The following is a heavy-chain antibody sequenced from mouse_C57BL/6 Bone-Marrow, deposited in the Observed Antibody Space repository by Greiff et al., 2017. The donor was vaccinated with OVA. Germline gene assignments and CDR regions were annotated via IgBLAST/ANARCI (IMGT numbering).Heavy chain of an antibody. CDR1: GYTFTDYY. CDR3: ARGGYSAWFAY. V-gene: IGHV1-19*01. D-gene: IGHD2-3*01. Sequence: EVKLQESGPVLVKPGASVKMSCKASGYTFTDYYMNWVKQSHGKSLEWIGVINPYNGGPSYNQKFKGKATLTVDKSSSTAYMELNSLTSEDSAVYYCARGGYSAWFAYWGQGTLVTVSA. CDR2: INPYNGGP. J-gene: IGHJ3*01.